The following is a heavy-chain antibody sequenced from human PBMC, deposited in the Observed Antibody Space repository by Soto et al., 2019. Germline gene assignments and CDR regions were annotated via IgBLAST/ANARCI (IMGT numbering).Heavy chain of an antibody. CDR2: IYYSGST. D-gene: IGHD5-18*01. J-gene: IGHJ4*02. CDR3: VRGGYSDGSRYYFYY. CDR1: GGSISSYY. Sequence: SETLSLTCTVSGGSISSYYRSWIRQPPGKGLEWIGYIYYSGSTNYNPSLKSRVTISVDASKNQFSLKLSSVTAAHTAVYYCVRGGYSDGSRYYFYYWGQGTLVTVSS. V-gene: IGHV4-59*01.